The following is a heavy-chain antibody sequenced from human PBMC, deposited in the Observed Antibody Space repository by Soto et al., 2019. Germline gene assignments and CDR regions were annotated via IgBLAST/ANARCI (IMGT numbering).Heavy chain of an antibody. J-gene: IGHJ4*02. CDR1: GYTFSAYY. CDR2: INPNSGGT. Sequence: ASVKVSCKASGYTFSAYYTPWVRQAPGQGLEWMGWINPNSGGTNYAQKFQGRVTMTRDTSISTAYMELSRLRSDDTAVYYCARGHYDSSGYRPFDYWGQGTLVTVSS. V-gene: IGHV1-2*02. CDR3: ARGHYDSSGYRPFDY. D-gene: IGHD3-22*01.